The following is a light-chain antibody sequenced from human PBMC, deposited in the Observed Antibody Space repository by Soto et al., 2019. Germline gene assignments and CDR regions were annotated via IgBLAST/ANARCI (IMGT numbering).Light chain of an antibody. CDR3: QQANWFPLT. CDR2: TTS. CDR1: QGINNW. J-gene: IGKJ4*01. Sequence: DIQMTQSPSSVSASVGDRVTITCRASQGINNWLAWYQQKPGKAPKLLIYTTSNSQSRVPSRFSGSGSGRDFTVTISNLQPEDFATCYCQQANWFPLTFDGGTKVEIK. V-gene: IGKV1D-12*01.